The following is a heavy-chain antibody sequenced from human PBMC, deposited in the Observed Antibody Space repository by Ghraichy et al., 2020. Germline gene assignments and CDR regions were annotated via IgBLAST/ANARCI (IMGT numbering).Heavy chain of an antibody. CDR3: AKDVSTSLLSFVTIDY. CDR2: ICHSGISK. D-gene: IGHD3-10*01. CDR1: GFNFNNYA. J-gene: IGHJ4*02. V-gene: IGHV3-23*05. Sequence: GGSLRLSCVVSGFNFNNYAMSWVRQAPGKGPEWLSAICHSGISKHSASSVKGRFTISRDNSKNTLYHQMNGLRAEDTALYYCAKDVSTSLLSFVTIDYWGQGTLVTVSS.